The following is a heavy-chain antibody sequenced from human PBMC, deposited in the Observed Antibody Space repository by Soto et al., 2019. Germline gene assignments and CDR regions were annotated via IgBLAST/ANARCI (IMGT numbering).Heavy chain of an antibody. Sequence: WETRSLTCTVSGGSISSYYWSWIRQPAGKGLEWIGRIYTSGSTNYNPSLKSRVTMSVDTFKNQFSLKLSSVTAADTAVYYCARVSTDFTFDYWGQGTLVTVSS. CDR1: GGSISSYY. CDR3: ARVSTDFTFDY. CDR2: IYTSGST. D-gene: IGHD3-10*01. V-gene: IGHV4-4*07. J-gene: IGHJ4*02.